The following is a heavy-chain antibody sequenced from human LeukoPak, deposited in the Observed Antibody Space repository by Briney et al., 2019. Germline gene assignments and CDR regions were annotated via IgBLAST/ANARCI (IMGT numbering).Heavy chain of an antibody. CDR3: ARAWEHTVIIPTTIRQDFFYYYMDV. CDR2: IKQDGSEK. V-gene: IGHV3-7*01. CDR1: GFTFSSYW. J-gene: IGHJ6*03. Sequence: GGSLRLSCAASGFTFSSYWMSWVRQAPGKGLEWVANIKQDGSEKYYVDSVKGRFTISRDNAKNSLDLQMSTLRAEDTAVYYCARAWEHTVIIPTTIRQDFFYYYMDVWGRGTTVTVSS. D-gene: IGHD2-2*02.